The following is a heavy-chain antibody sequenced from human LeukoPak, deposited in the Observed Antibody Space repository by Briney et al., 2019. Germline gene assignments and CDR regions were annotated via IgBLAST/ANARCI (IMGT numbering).Heavy chain of an antibody. V-gene: IGHV3-53*01. CDR1: GFTFSSYA. CDR3: AREGSSGYYSNP. J-gene: IGHJ5*02. D-gene: IGHD3-22*01. Sequence: GGSLRLSCAASGFTFSSYAMSWVRQAPGKGLEWVSVIYSGGSTYYADSVKGRFTISRDNSKNTLYLQMNSLRAEDTAVYYCAREGSSGYYSNPWGQGTLVTVSS. CDR2: IYSGGST.